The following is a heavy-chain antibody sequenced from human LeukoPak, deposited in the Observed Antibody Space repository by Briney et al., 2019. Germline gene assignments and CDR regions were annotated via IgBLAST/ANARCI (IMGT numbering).Heavy chain of an antibody. D-gene: IGHD6-6*01. V-gene: IGHV3-53*04. CDR1: GFTVSSNY. CDR2: IYSGGST. CDR3: ARDDGSSSSVLFDY. J-gene: IGHJ4*02. Sequence: GGSLRLSCAASGFTVSSNYMSWVRQAPGKGLEWVSVIYSGGSTYYVDSVKGRFTISRHNSKNTLYLQMNSLRTEDTAVYYCARDDGSSSSVLFDYWGQGTLVTVSS.